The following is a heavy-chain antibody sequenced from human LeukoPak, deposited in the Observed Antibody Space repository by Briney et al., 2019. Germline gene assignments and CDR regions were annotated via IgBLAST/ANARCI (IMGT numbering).Heavy chain of an antibody. Sequence: GGSLRLSCAASGFTFSSYWMHWVRQAPGKGLVWVSRINTDGSSTSYADTVKGRFTISRDNAKNTLYLQMNRLRAEDTAVYYCARGPGEWLFNNYFDNWGQGTLVTVSS. J-gene: IGHJ4*02. V-gene: IGHV3-74*01. CDR3: ARGPGEWLFNNYFDN. CDR1: GFTFSSYW. CDR2: INTDGSST. D-gene: IGHD3-3*01.